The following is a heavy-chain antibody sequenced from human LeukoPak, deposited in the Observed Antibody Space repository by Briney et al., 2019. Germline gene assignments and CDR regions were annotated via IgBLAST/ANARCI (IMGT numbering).Heavy chain of an antibody. CDR2: IYYSGST. CDR1: GGSISSSSYY. V-gene: IGHV4-39*01. D-gene: IGHD3-3*01. J-gene: IGHJ4*02. Sequence: KSSETLSLTCTVSGGSISSSSYYWGWIRQPPGKGLEWIGSIYYSGSTYYNPSLKSRVTISVDTSKNQFSLKLSSVTAADTAVYYCASNTIFGDLYYFDCWGQGTLVTVSS. CDR3: ASNTIFGDLYYFDC.